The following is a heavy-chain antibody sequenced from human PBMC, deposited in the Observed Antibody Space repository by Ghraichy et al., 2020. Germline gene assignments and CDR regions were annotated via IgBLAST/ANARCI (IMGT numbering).Heavy chain of an antibody. Sequence: ASVKVSCKASGYTFTSYDINWVRQATGQGLEWMGWMNPNSGNTGYAQKFQGRVTMTRNTSISTAYMELSSLRSEDTAVYYCARGYYDSSGYYYDFDYWGQGTLVTVSS. D-gene: IGHD3-22*01. CDR3: ARGYYDSSGYYYDFDY. CDR1: GYTFTSYD. V-gene: IGHV1-8*01. CDR2: MNPNSGNT. J-gene: IGHJ4*02.